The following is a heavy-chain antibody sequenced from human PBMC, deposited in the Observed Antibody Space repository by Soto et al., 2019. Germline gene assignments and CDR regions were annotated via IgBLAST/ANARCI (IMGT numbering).Heavy chain of an antibody. CDR2: IYYSGST. J-gene: IGHJ4*02. Sequence: SETLSLTCTVSGGSISSYYWSWIRQPPGKGLEWIGYIYYSGSTNYNPSLKSRVTISVDTSKNQFSLKLSSVTAADTAVYYCARSPIAAATTGYFDYWGQGTLVTVSS. D-gene: IGHD6-13*01. CDR3: ARSPIAAATTGYFDY. V-gene: IGHV4-59*01. CDR1: GGSISSYY.